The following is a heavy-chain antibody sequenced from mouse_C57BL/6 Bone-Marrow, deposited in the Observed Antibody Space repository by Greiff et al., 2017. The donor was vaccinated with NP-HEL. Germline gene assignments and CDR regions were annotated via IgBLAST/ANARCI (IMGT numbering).Heavy chain of an antibody. CDR3: ARLDGYDVYFDY. Sequence: QVQLQQPGAELVRPGSSVKLSCKASGYTFTSYWMDWVKQRPGQGLEWIGNIYPSDSETHYNQKFKDKATLTVDKSSSTAYMQLSSLTSEDSAVYYCARLDGYDVYFDYWGRGTTLTVSA. CDR1: GYTFTSYW. V-gene: IGHV1-61*01. CDR2: IYPSDSET. J-gene: IGHJ2*01. D-gene: IGHD2-2*01.